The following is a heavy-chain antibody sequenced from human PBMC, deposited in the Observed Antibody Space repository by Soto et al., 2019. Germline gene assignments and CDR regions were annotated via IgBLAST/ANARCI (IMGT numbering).Heavy chain of an antibody. D-gene: IGHD3-10*01. Sequence: QVQLVQSGAEVKKPGASVKVSCKASGYTFTSYGISWVRQAPGQGLEWMGWISAYNGNTNYAQRLQGRVTMTTDTATSSAYMELRSLGADDTAVYYWAGEYYCGSGHGDWGQGPLVTVSS. J-gene: IGHJ4*02. CDR2: ISAYNGNT. CDR1: GYTFTSYG. CDR3: AGEYYCGSGHGD. V-gene: IGHV1-18*01.